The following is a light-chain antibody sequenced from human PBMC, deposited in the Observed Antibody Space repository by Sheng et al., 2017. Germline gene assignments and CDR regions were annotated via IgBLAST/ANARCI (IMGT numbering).Light chain of an antibody. CDR3: RHGARWPLT. CDR1: ELLGGS. V-gene: IGKV3-11*01. Sequence: DIVLTQSPDTVSVSPGERVIISCRASELLGGSLFWYQHHVGQPPRLLFYQASWRATGISDRFSGSDSDPDFTLTINNVDPDDSAVYYCRHGARWPLTFGGGTRVEIK. J-gene: IGKJ4*01. CDR2: QAS.